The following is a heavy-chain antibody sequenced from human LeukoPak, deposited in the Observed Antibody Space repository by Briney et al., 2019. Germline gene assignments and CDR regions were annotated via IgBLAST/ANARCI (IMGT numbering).Heavy chain of an antibody. CDR3: ARPRVPDS. CDR1: GFTFSKFW. Sequence: GGSLRLSCEASGFTFSKFWMSWVRQAPGKGLECVALIKEDGSQKYYSDSVRGRFAISRDNAKNSLYLQMNSLRAEDTAVYYCARPRVPDSWGQGTLVIVSS. CDR2: IKEDGSQK. V-gene: IGHV3-7*01. J-gene: IGHJ4*02.